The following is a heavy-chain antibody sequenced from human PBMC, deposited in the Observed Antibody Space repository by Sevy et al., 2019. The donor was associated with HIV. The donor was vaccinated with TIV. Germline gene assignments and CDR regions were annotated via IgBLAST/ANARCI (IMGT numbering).Heavy chain of an antibody. CDR1: GFTFSSYG. CDR3: AKDRGRYQNSTCYFDY. Sequence: GGSLRLSCAASGFTFSSYGMHWVRQAPGKGLEWVAVISYDGSNKYYADSVKGRFTISRDNSKNTLYLQMNSLRAEDTAVYYCAKDRGRYQNSTCYFDYWGQGTLVTVSS. V-gene: IGHV3-30*18. J-gene: IGHJ4*02. CDR2: ISYDGSNK. D-gene: IGHD2-2*01.